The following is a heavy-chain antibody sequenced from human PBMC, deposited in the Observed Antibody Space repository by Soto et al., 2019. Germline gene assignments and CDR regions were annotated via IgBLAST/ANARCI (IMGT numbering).Heavy chain of an antibody. D-gene: IGHD3-3*01. V-gene: IGHV3-30*03. CDR3: ATMERHFDY. CDR1: GFTFSDYG. Sequence: QLQLVESGGGVVQPGRSLRLSCAASGFTFSDYGMHWVRQAPGTGLEWVEVLSYEGSDKYYADSVKGRFTISRDNSKNRLYLQMNSLRAEDTAVYYCATMERHFDYSGERTLVTVSS. J-gene: IGHJ4*02. CDR2: LSYEGSDK.